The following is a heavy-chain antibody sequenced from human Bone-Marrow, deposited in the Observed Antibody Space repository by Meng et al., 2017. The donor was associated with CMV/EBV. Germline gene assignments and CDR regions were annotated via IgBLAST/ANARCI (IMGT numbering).Heavy chain of an antibody. V-gene: IGHV1-18*01. J-gene: IGHJ4*02. CDR2: ISAYNGNT. D-gene: IGHD6-6*01. Sequence: SCKASGYPFLNYGITWVRQAPGQGLEWMGWISAYNGNTNYAQTLQDRVTMTTDTSTNTGYLELRSLRSDDTAVYYCARLDYSSSSCTYWGQGTLVTVSS. CDR1: GYPFLNYG. CDR3: ARLDYSSSSCTY.